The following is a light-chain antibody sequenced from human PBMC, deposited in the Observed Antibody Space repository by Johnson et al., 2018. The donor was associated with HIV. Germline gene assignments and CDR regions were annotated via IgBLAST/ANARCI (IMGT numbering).Light chain of an antibody. Sequence: QSVLSQPPSVSAAPGQKVTISCSGSSYNIGNSYVSWYQQLPGTAPELLIYDNNKRPSGIPDRFSGSKSGTSATLGITGLQTGDEADYYCGLWDSSLSAGVFGTGTKVTVL. CDR2: DNN. CDR3: GLWDSSLSAGV. J-gene: IGLJ1*01. CDR1: SYNIGNSY. V-gene: IGLV1-51*01.